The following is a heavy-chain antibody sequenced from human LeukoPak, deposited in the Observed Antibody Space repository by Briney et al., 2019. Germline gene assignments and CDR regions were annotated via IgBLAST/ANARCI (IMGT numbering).Heavy chain of an antibody. CDR3: AKSPGSRSYPHYFDY. V-gene: IGHV3-66*01. CDR1: GFTVSRNY. CDR2: IYSGGRT. Sequence: GGSLRLSCVASGFTVSRNYMNWVRQAPGKGLEWVSIIYSGGRTYYADSVKGRFTISRDNSKDTLYLQMNSLRAEDTAVYYCAKSPGSRSYPHYFDYWGQGTLVTVSS. J-gene: IGHJ4*02. D-gene: IGHD3-10*01.